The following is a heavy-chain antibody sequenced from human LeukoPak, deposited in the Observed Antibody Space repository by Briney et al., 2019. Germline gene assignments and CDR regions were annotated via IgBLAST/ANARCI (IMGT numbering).Heavy chain of an antibody. D-gene: IGHD3-16*01. Sequence: GGSLRLSCAASGFTFSSYAMSWVRQAPGKGLEWVSAISGSGGSTYYADSVKGRFTISRDNSKNTLYLQMNSLRAEDTAVYYCVRGQLWSYYHDYWGQGTLVTVSS. CDR2: ISGSGGST. J-gene: IGHJ4*02. CDR1: GFTFSSYA. V-gene: IGHV3-23*01. CDR3: VRGQLWSYYHDY.